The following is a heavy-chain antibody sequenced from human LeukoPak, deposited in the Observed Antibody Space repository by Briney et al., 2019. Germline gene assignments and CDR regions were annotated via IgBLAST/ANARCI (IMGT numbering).Heavy chain of an antibody. CDR1: GFSFTSSA. V-gene: IGHV1-58*02. J-gene: IGHJ3*02. Sequence: SVKVSCKASGFSFTSSAMQWVRQARGQRLEWIGWIVVGSGNTNYAQKFQERVTITRDMSTSTAYMELSSLRSEDTALYYCAARGYYYDSSGYFVPDAFDIWGQGTMVTVSS. CDR2: IVVGSGNT. CDR3: AARGYYYDSSGYFVPDAFDI. D-gene: IGHD3-22*01.